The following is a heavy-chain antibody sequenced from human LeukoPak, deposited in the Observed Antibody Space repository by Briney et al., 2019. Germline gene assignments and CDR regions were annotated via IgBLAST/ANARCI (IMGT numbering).Heavy chain of an antibody. V-gene: IGHV4-38-2*02. CDR3: AKNYGDYYISNNWLDP. J-gene: IGHJ5*02. Sequence: ASETLSLTCSGSSYSISNSIYCGWIRQTPGKGLEWIGNIYQSGSTYYNPSLKSRVTMSVDTSKNQFSLKLSSVTAADTAVYYCAKNYGDYYISNNWLDPWGQGTLVTVSS. CDR1: SYSISNSIY. CDR2: IYQSGST. D-gene: IGHD4-17*01.